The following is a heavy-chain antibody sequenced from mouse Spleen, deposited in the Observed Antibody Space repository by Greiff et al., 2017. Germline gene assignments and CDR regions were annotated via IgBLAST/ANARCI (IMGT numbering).Heavy chain of an antibody. V-gene: IGHV1-42*01. J-gene: IGHJ4*01. CDR3: ARSYRYDGDYYAMDY. CDR1: GYSFTGYY. D-gene: IGHD2-14*01. CDR2: INPSTGGT. Sequence: VQLQQSGPELVKPGASVKISCKASGYSFTGYYMNWVKQSPEKSLEWIGEINPSTGGTTYNQKFKAKATLTVDKSSSTAYMQLKSLTSEDSAVYYCARSYRYDGDYYAMDYWGQGTSVTVSS.